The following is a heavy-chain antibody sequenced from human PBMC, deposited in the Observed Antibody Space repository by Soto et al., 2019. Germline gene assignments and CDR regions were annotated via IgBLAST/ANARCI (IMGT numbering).Heavy chain of an antibody. CDR2: ISYDGSNK. Sequence: PGGSLRLSCAASGFTFSSYGMHWVRQAPGKGLEWVAVISYDGSNKYYADSVKGRFTISRDNSKNTLYLQMNSLRAEDTAVYYCAKVSSPPDYYYYGMDVWGQGTTVTVSS. V-gene: IGHV3-30*18. CDR1: GFTFSSYG. CDR3: AKVSSPPDYYYYGMDV. J-gene: IGHJ6*02.